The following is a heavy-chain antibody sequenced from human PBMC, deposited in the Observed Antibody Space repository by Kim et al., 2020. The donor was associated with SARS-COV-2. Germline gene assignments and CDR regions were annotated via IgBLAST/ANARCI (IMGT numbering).Heavy chain of an antibody. CDR2: ISSSSSTI. V-gene: IGHV3-48*02. CDR3: ARLHCTNGVCYYYFDY. CDR1: GFTFSSYS. J-gene: IGHJ4*02. D-gene: IGHD2-8*01. Sequence: GGSLRLSCAASGFTFSSYSMNWVRQAPGKGLEWVSYISSSSSTIYYADSVKGRFTISRDNAKNSLYLQMNSLRDEDMAVYYCARLHCTNGVCYYYFDYWGQGTLVTVSS.